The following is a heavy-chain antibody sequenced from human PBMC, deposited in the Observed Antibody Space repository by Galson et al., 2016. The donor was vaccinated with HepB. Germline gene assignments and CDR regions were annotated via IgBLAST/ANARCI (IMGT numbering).Heavy chain of an antibody. J-gene: IGHJ4*02. CDR1: GFTFSNYG. V-gene: IGHV3-30*03. CDR3: ARRHEYCPPVGCSVDY. D-gene: IGHD2/OR15-2a*01. CDR2: DSMDGRRK. Sequence: SLRLSCAASGFTFSNYGMHWVRQAPGKGLEWVAADSMDGRRKFYADSVKGRFTISRDNSNSMLFLQMSSLRVDDTAVYYCARRHEYCPPVGCSVDYWGQGTLVSVSS.